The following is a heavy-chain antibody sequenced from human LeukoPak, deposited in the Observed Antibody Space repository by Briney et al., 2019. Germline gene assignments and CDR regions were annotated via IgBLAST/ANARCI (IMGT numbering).Heavy chain of an antibody. J-gene: IGHJ6*02. Sequence: GGSLRLSCAASGFTFSSYAMSWFRQAPGKGLEWVSAISGSGGSTYYADSVKGRFTISRDNSKNTLYLQMNSLRAEDTAVYYCAKASSAGYYYGMDVWGQGTTVTVSS. CDR1: GFTFSSYA. V-gene: IGHV3-23*01. CDR3: AKASSAGYYYGMDV. D-gene: IGHD6-19*01. CDR2: ISGSGGST.